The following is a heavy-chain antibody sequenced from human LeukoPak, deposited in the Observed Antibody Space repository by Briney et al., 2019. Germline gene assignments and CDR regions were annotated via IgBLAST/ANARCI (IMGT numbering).Heavy chain of an antibody. J-gene: IGHJ4*02. CDR2: IYYSGST. V-gene: IGHV4-59*08. Sequence: SETLSLTCTVSGGSISSYYWSWIGQPPGRGLEWGGYIYYSGSTNYNPSLKSRVTISVDTSKNQFSLKLSSVTAADTAVYYCARRGYSYGYYFDYWGQGTLVTVSS. D-gene: IGHD5-18*01. CDR1: GGSISSYY. CDR3: ARRGYSYGYYFDY.